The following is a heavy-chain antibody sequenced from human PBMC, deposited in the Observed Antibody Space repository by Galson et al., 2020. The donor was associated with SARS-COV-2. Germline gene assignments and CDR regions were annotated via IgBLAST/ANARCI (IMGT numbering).Heavy chain of an antibody. V-gene: IGHV3-30*18. D-gene: IGHD2-21*01. CDR2: ISYDGSNK. CDR1: GFTFSSYG. CDR3: AKDDPLFNDAFDI. J-gene: IGHJ3*02. Sequence: GESLKISCAASGFTFSSYGMHWVRQAPGKGLEWVAVISYDGSNKYYADSVKGRFTISRDNSKNTLYLQMNSLRAEDTAVYYCAKDDPLFNDAFDIWGQGTMVTVSS.